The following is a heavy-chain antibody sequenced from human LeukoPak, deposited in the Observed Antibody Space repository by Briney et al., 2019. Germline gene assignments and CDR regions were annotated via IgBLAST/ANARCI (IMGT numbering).Heavy chain of an antibody. D-gene: IGHD6-13*01. V-gene: IGHV4-31*03. Sequence: SETLSLTCTVSGGSISSGGYYWSWIRQHPGKGLEWIGYIYYSGSTYYNPSLKSRVTISVDTSKNQFSLKLNSVTAADTAVYYCAKTRVAAAGTGFDYWGQGTLVTVSS. CDR2: IYYSGST. CDR1: GGSISSGGYY. J-gene: IGHJ4*02. CDR3: AKTRVAAAGTGFDY.